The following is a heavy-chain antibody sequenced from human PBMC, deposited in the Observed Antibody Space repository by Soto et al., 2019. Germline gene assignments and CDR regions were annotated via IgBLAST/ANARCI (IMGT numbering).Heavy chain of an antibody. CDR2: ISSSSSYI. CDR1: GFTFSSYS. CDR3: ARAASLGQRRPYYFDY. J-gene: IGHJ4*02. Sequence: GESLKISCAASGFTFSSYSMNWVRQAPGKGLEWVSSISSSSSYIYYADSVKGRFTISRDNAKNSLYLQMNSLRAEDPAVYYCARAASLGQRRPYYFDYWGQGTLVTVSS. V-gene: IGHV3-21*01. D-gene: IGHD7-27*01.